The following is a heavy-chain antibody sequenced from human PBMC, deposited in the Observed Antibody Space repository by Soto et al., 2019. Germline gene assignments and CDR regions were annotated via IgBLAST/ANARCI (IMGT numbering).Heavy chain of an antibody. Sequence: QVQLVQSGAEVKKPGSSVKVSCKASGGTFGSYTINWVRQAPGQGLEWMGRVIPIRGVTNYQQKFQDRVTMTADKSTSTAFMELSSLTSEDTAMYYCARGTLGYCTYNTCTGGGFHVWGQGTRVTVSS. CDR3: ARGTLGYCTYNTCTGGGFHV. CDR2: VIPIRGVT. CDR1: GGTFGSYT. D-gene: IGHD2-8*01. V-gene: IGHV1-69*02. J-gene: IGHJ3*01.